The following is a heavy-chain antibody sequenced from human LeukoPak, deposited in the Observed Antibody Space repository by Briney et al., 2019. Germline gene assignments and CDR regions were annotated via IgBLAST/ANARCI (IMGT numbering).Heavy chain of an antibody. CDR3: ARDSSGWEYYYYYMDV. D-gene: IGHD6-19*01. CDR2: ISSSSYI. J-gene: IGHJ6*03. V-gene: IGHV3-21*01. CDR1: GFTFSSYS. Sequence: GGSLRLSCAASGFTFSSYSMNWVRQAPGKGLEWVSSISSSSYIYYADSVKGRFTISRDNAKNSLYLQMNSLRAEDTAVYYCARDSSGWEYYYYYMDVWGKGTTVTVSS.